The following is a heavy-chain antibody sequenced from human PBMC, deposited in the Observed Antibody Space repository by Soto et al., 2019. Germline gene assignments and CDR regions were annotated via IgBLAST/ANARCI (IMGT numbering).Heavy chain of an antibody. V-gene: IGHV1-69*12. J-gene: IGHJ4*02. CDR3: AREDKAGGYTPPGTSGFDS. CDR1: GGTFSTYA. D-gene: IGHD5-12*01. Sequence: QVQLVQAGAEVKKPGSSVKVSCKASGGTFSTYAISWVRQAPGQGLEWMGGIIPIYGTANYAQKFQGRLTMTADEPTSTVNMDLSSLRSDDTAVYYCAREDKAGGYTPPGTSGFDSWGQGTLVTVSS. CDR2: IIPIYGTA.